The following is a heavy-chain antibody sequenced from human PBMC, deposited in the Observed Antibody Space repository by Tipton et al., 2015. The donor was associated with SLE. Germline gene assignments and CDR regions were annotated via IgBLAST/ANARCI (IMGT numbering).Heavy chain of an antibody. CDR1: GGSISSSNW. D-gene: IGHD3-10*01. CDR3: ARTKGSGSYRYGMGV. V-gene: IGHV4-4*02. Sequence: SLRLSCAVSGGSISSSNWWSWVRQPPGKGLEWIGEIYHSGSTNYNPSLKSRVTISVDKSKNQFSLKLSSVTAADTAVYYCARTKGSGSYRYGMGVWGQGTTGTVSS. CDR2: IYHSGST. J-gene: IGHJ6*02.